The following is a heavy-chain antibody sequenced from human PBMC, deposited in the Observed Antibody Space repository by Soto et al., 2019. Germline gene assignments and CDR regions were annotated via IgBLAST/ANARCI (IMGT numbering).Heavy chain of an antibody. V-gene: IGHV4-31*03. J-gene: IGHJ4*02. Sequence: SETLSLTCTVSGGSISSGGYYWSWIRQHPGKGLEWIGYIYYSGSTYYNPSLKSRVTISVDTSKNQFSLKLSSVTAADTAVYYCARGRGIVATINRSLLFDYWGQGTLVNVSS. CDR3: ARGRGIVATINRSLLFDY. CDR1: GGSISSGGYY. D-gene: IGHD5-12*01. CDR2: IYYSGST.